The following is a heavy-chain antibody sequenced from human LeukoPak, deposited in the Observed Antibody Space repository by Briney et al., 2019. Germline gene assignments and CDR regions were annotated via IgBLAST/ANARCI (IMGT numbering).Heavy chain of an antibody. Sequence: PGGSLRLSCAASGFTFSSYSMNWVRQAPGKGLEWVSSISSSSSYIYYAASVKGRFTISRDNAKNSLYLQMNSMRAEDTAVYYCARAYDYYDSSGYYLYAFDIWGQGTMVTVSS. CDR1: GFTFSSYS. V-gene: IGHV3-21*01. D-gene: IGHD3-22*01. CDR2: ISSSSSYI. J-gene: IGHJ3*02. CDR3: ARAYDYYDSSGYYLYAFDI.